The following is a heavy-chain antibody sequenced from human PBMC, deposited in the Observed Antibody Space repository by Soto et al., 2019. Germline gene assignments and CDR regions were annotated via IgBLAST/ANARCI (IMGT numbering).Heavy chain of an antibody. J-gene: IGHJ4*02. D-gene: IGHD1-20*01. CDR1: GGSISGYY. Sequence: SETLSLTCTVSGGSISGYYWSWIRQPPGKGLEWIGYIYYSGSTNYNPSLKSRVTISVDTSKNQFSLKLSSVTAADTAVYYCASTGNNWNFDYWGQGTLVTVSS. V-gene: IGHV4-59*01. CDR3: ASTGNNWNFDY. CDR2: IYYSGST.